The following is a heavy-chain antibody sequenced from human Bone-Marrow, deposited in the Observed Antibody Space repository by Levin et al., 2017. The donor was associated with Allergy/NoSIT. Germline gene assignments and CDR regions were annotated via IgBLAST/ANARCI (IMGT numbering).Heavy chain of an antibody. V-gene: IGHV1-2*02. CDR2: INPNSGGT. CDR3: AREISERGSGSQLDY. J-gene: IGHJ4*02. D-gene: IGHD3-10*01. CDR1: GYTFTGYY. Sequence: ASVKVSCKASGYTFTGYYMHWVRQAPGQGLEWMGWINPNSGGTNYAQKFQGRVTMTRDTSISTAYMELSRLRSDDTAVYYCAREISERGSGSQLDYWGQGTLVTVSS.